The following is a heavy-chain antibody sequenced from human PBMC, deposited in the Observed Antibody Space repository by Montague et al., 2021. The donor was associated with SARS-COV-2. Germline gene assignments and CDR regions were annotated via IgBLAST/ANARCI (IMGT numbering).Heavy chain of an antibody. Sequence: PALVKPTQTLTLTCTFSGFSLSTSGMCVSWIRQPPGKALEWLALXGWXDDKYYSTSLKTRLTISKDTSKNQVVLTMTNMDPVDTATYYCARMVTIFSLGGYYYYYGMDVWGQGTTVTVSS. D-gene: IGHD3-9*01. J-gene: IGHJ6*02. CDR3: ARMVTIFSLGGYYYYYGMDV. CDR2: XGWXDDK. V-gene: IGHV2-70*01. CDR1: GFSLSTSGMC.